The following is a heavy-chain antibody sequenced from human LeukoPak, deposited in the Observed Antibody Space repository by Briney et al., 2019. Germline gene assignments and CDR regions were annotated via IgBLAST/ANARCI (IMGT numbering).Heavy chain of an antibody. D-gene: IGHD2-15*01. Sequence: PGGSLRLSCAASGFTSSSHWMSWVRQAPGKGLEWVASIKQDGSEKGYVDSVKGRFAISRDNAKNSLYLQMDTLRAEDTAVYYCVRNGGHFDFWGQGTLVTVSS. CDR3: VRNGGHFDF. J-gene: IGHJ4*02. CDR2: IKQDGSEK. V-gene: IGHV3-7*05. CDR1: GFTSSSHW.